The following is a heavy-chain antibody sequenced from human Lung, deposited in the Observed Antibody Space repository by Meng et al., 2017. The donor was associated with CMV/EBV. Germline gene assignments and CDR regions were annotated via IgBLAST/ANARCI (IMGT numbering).Heavy chain of an antibody. CDR3: AKAYSSSSVGTNRGFDY. CDR2: ISGSGGST. D-gene: IGHD6-6*01. V-gene: IGHV3-23*01. J-gene: IGHJ4*02. Sequence: GGSLRLSCAASGFTFSSYAMSWVRQAPGKGLEWVSAISGSGGSTYYADSVKGRFTISRDNSKNTLYLQMNSLRAEDTAVYYCAKAYSSSSVGTNRGFDYWGQGTRVTGAS. CDR1: GFTFSSYA.